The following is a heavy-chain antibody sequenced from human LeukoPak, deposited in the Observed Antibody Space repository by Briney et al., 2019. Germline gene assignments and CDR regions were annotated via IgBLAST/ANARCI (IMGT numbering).Heavy chain of an antibody. CDR2: ISGGGST. CDR3: ARYGSGLY. CDR1: GFAFSSYG. J-gene: IGHJ4*02. Sequence: QPGGSLRLSCAASGFAFSSYGMSWVRQAPGKGLEWVSAISGGGSTYYADSVKGRFTISRDNSKNTLYLQMNSLRADDTAVYFCARYGSGLYWGQGTLVTVSS. V-gene: IGHV3-23*01. D-gene: IGHD3-10*01.